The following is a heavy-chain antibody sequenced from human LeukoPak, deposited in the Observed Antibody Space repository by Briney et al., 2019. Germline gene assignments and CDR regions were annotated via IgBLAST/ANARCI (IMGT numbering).Heavy chain of an antibody. J-gene: IGHJ6*02. V-gene: IGHV4-59*01. Sequence: SETLSLTCTVSGGSISSYYWSWIRQPPGKGLEWIGYIYYSGSTNYNPSLKSRVTISVDTSKNQFSLKLSSVTAADTAVYYCARVNRVVVAESYYYYGMDVWGQGTTVTVSS. CDR2: IYYSGST. CDR1: GGSISSYY. D-gene: IGHD6-19*01. CDR3: ARVNRVVVAESYYYYGMDV.